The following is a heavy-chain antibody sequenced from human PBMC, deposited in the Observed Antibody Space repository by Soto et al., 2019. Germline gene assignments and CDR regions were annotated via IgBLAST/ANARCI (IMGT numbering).Heavy chain of an antibody. D-gene: IGHD2-2*01. CDR1: GYTFTSYS. CDR3: ARDSPLGYCSSTSCYATWFDP. V-gene: IGHV1-18*01. J-gene: IGHJ5*02. CDR2: ISAYNGNT. Sequence: ASVKVSCKASGYTFTSYSISWVRQAPGQGLEWMGWISAYNGNTNYAQKLQGRVTMTTDTSTSTAYMELRSLRSDDTAVYYCARDSPLGYCSSTSCYATWFDPWGQGTLVTVSS.